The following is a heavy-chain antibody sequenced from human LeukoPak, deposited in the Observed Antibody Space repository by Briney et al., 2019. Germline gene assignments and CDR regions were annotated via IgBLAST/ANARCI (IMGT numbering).Heavy chain of an antibody. CDR2: IYYSGST. Sequence: PSETLSLTCTVSGGSISSSSSYWAWIRQPPGKGLERIGSIYYSGSTYYNPSLKSRVTISIDTSKNQFSLRLSSVTAADTAVYYCARVRFMRGMVRDAFDFWGQGTVVTVSS. CDR1: GGSISSSSSY. CDR3: ARVRFMRGMVRDAFDF. D-gene: IGHD5-18*01. V-gene: IGHV4-39*01. J-gene: IGHJ3*01.